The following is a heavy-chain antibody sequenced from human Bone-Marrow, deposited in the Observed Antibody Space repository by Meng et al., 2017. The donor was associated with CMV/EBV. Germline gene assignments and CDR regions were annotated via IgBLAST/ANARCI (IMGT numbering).Heavy chain of an antibody. CDR3: ATDRGGYGILDH. V-gene: IGHV1-18*01. J-gene: IGHJ4*02. CDR2: ISGHNGVT. Sequence: ASVKVSCKTSGYIFTTYGISWVRQAPGRGLEWVGWISGHNGVTNLAPKVKGKVAMTIDPSASTAYMEVGTLTSDDTAMYYCATDRGGYGILDHWGQGTLVAVSS. CDR1: GYIFTTYG. D-gene: IGHD2-15*01.